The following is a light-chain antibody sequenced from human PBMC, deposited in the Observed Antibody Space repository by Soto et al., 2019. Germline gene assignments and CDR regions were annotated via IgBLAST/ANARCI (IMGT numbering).Light chain of an antibody. J-gene: IGLJ1*01. CDR3: SSYTTSSTYV. CDR1: SSDVGNYNR. V-gene: IGLV2-18*02. CDR2: DVS. Sequence: QSALTQPPSVSGSPGQSVAISCTGTSSDVGNYNRVSWYQQPPGTAPRLMIYDVSNRPSGVPDRFSGSKSGNTASLTISGXXXXXXADYYCSSYTTSSTYVFGTGTKLTVL.